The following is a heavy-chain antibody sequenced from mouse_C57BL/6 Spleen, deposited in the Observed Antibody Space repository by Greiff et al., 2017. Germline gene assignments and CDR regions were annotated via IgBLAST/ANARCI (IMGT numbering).Heavy chain of an antibody. D-gene: IGHD2-13*01. CDR1: GYTFTDYE. J-gene: IGHJ4*01. CDR2: IDPETGGT. V-gene: IGHV1-15*01. Sequence: QVQLQQSGAELVRPGASVTLSCKASGYTFTDYEMNWVKQTPVHGLEWIGAIDPETGGTAYNQKFKGKAILTADKSSSTAYMELRSLTSEDSAVYYCTRGLYAKGYWGQGTSVTVAT. CDR3: TRGLYAKGY.